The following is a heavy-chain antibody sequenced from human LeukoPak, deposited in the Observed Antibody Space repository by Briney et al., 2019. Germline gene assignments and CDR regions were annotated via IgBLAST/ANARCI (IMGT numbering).Heavy chain of an antibody. Sequence: GGSLRLSCAASGFTFSSYAMHWVRQAPGKGLEWVAVISYDGSNKYYADSVEGRFTISRDNSKNTLYLQMNSLRAEDTAVYYCARGEGYYDSSGYLDAFDIWGQGTMVTVSS. CDR3: ARGEGYYDSSGYLDAFDI. V-gene: IGHV3-30*04. CDR2: ISYDGSNK. J-gene: IGHJ3*02. D-gene: IGHD3-22*01. CDR1: GFTFSSYA.